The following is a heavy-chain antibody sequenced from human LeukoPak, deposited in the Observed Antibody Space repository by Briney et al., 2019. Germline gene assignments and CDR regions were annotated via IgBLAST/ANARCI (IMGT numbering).Heavy chain of an antibody. Sequence: GGSLRLSCAASGFTFDDYAMHWVRQAPGKGLEWVSGISWNSGSIGYADSVKGRFTISRDNSQSTLYLQMNSLRGEDTAIYYCAKGPYYGINRFDPWGQGTLVTVSS. CDR1: GFTFDDYA. V-gene: IGHV3-9*01. D-gene: IGHD3-3*01. CDR3: AKGPYYGINRFDP. J-gene: IGHJ5*02. CDR2: ISWNSGSI.